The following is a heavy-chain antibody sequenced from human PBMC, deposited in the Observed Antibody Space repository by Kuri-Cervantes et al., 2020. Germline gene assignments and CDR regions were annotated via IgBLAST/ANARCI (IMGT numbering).Heavy chain of an antibody. CDR1: GGSISSSSYY. Sequence: SCTVSGGSISSSSYYWGWIRQPPGKGLEWIGYIYYSGSTYYNPSLKSRVTISVDTSKNQFSLKLSSVTAADTAVYYCARASYDTRLVGNWFDPWGQGTLVTVSS. V-gene: IGHV4-31*02. CDR2: IYYSGST. CDR3: ARASYDTRLVGNWFDP. J-gene: IGHJ5*02. D-gene: IGHD3-22*01.